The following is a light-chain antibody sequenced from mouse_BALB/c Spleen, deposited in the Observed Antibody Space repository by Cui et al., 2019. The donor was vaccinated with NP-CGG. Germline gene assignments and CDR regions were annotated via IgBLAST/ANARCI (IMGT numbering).Light chain of an antibody. CDR3: ALWYSNHWV. CDR1: TGAATTSNY. CDR2: GTN. Sequence: QAVVTQEHALTTSPGETVTLTCRSSTGAATTSNYANWVQEKPNHLFTGLIGGTNNRAPGVPARFSGSLIGDKAALTITGAQTEDEAIYFCALWYSNHWVFGGGTKLTVL. V-gene: IGLV1*01. J-gene: IGLJ1*01.